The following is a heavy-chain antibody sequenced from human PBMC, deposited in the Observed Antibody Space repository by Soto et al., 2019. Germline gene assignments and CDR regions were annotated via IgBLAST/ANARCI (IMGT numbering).Heavy chain of an antibody. V-gene: IGHV1-69*08. CDR3: ARDLQLERRDLQDAFDI. D-gene: IGHD1-1*01. Sequence: QVQLVQSGAEVKKPGSSVKVSCKASGGTFSSYTINWFRQAPGQGLAWVGRIIPVLGLRDYAQNFQGRVTITADKSTTTAYMELSSLSSEETAVYYCARDLQLERRDLQDAFDIWGQGTMVTVS. CDR1: GGTFSSYT. J-gene: IGHJ3*02. CDR2: IIPVLGLR.